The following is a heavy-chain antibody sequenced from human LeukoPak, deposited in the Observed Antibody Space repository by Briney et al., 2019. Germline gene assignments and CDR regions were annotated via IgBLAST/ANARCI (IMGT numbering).Heavy chain of an antibody. CDR1: GFTVSTNY. J-gene: IGHJ4*02. V-gene: IGHV3-66*02. D-gene: IGHD5-12*01. Sequence: SGGSLRLSCAASGFTVSTNYMSWVRQAPGKGLEWVSVISSGGTPYYADSVKGRFTISRDSSENTLYLQMHNLRAEDTAVYYCARGGAGYAFDYWGQGTLVTVSS. CDR2: ISSGGTP. CDR3: ARGGAGYAFDY.